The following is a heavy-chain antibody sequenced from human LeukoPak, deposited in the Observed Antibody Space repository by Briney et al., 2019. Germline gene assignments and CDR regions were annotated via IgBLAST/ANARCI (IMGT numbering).Heavy chain of an antibody. D-gene: IGHD4-23*01. CDR1: GFTFSSYA. J-gene: IGHJ4*02. CDR2: ISGSGAST. CDR3: AKNLNGGNTHSDY. V-gene: IGHV3-23*01. Sequence: GGSLRLSCVASGFTFSSYALNWVRQTPGKGLEWVSTISGSGASTFYADSVKGRFTISRDNSKNTLYLQMNNLRAEDTAVYYCAKNLNGGNTHSDYWGQGTLVTVSS.